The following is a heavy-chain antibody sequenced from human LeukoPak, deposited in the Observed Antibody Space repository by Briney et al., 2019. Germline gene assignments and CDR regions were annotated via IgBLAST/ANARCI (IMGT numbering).Heavy chain of an antibody. CDR2: IYTSGST. J-gene: IGHJ6*02. CDR3: ARAPGPDSSSWELAYRVDV. V-gene: IGHV4-4*07. CDR1: GGSISSYY. Sequence: SETLSLTCTVSGGSISSYYWSWIRQPAGKGLEWIGRIYTSGSTNYNPSLKSRVTMSVDTSKNQFSLKLSSVTAADTAVYYCARAPGPDSSSWELAYRVDVWGQGTTVTVSS. D-gene: IGHD6-13*01.